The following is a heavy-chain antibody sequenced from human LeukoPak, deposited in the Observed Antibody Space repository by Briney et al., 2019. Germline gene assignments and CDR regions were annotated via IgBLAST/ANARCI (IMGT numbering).Heavy chain of an antibody. V-gene: IGHV4-59*01. Sequence: PSETLSLTCTVSGGSISSYYWSWIRQPPGKGLEWIGYIYYSGSTNYNPSLKSRVTISVDTSKNQFSLKLSSVTAADTAVYYCARGPQVYSSLYNYFDYWGQGTLVTVSS. D-gene: IGHD6-13*01. CDR1: GGSISSYY. CDR3: ARGPQVYSSLYNYFDY. J-gene: IGHJ4*02. CDR2: IYYSGST.